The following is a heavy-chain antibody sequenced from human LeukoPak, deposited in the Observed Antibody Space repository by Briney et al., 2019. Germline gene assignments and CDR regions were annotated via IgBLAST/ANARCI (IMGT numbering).Heavy chain of an antibody. CDR2: IIPIFGTA. Sequence: SVKVSCKASGGTFSSYAISWVRQAPGQGLEWMGGIIPIFGTANYAQKFQGRVTITADESTSTAYTELSSLRSEDTAVYYCARDLWFRGGSPTLYLDYWGQGTLVTVSS. CDR1: GGTFSSYA. D-gene: IGHD3-10*01. V-gene: IGHV1-69*13. J-gene: IGHJ4*02. CDR3: ARDLWFRGGSPTLYLDY.